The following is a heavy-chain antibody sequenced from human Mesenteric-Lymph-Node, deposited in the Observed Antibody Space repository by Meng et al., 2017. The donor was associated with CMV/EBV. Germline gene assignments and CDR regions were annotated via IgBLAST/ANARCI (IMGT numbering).Heavy chain of an antibody. CDR2: IYYSGSS. CDR1: GGSISSYY. CDR3: ARSRYCSSTSCPSPYYYYYGMDV. Sequence: SETLSLTCNVSGGSISSYYWSWIRQPPGKGLEWIGYIYYSGSSNYNPSPKSRVTISVDTSKNQFSLKLSSVTAADTAVYYCARSRYCSSTSCPSPYYYYYGMDVWGQGTTVTVSS. D-gene: IGHD2-2*01. J-gene: IGHJ6*02. V-gene: IGHV4-59*01.